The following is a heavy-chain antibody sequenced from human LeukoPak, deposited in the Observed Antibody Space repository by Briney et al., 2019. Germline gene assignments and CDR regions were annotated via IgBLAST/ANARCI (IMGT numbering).Heavy chain of an antibody. Sequence: ASVKVSCKXSGYTFTGYYMHWVRQAPGQGLEWMGWINPNSGGTNYAQKFQGRVTMTRDTSISTAYMELSRLRSDDTAVYYCARVLYSSSWDAFDIWGQGTMVTVSS. CDR3: ARVLYSSSWDAFDI. D-gene: IGHD6-13*01. CDR2: INPNSGGT. J-gene: IGHJ3*02. CDR1: GYTFTGYY. V-gene: IGHV1-2*02.